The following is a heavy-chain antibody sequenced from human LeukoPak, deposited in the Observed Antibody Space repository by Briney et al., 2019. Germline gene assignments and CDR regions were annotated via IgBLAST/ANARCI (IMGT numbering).Heavy chain of an antibody. V-gene: IGHV3-21*01. CDR1: GFTFSSYS. J-gene: IGHJ4*02. CDR3: VRDRGGGNWLDY. Sequence: GGSLRLSCAASGFTFSSYSMNWVRQAPGKGLEWVSSISSSSSYIYYSDSVKGRFTISRDNAKNSLFLQMNSLRAEDTGVYFCVRDRGGGNWLDYWGQGTLVTVSS. D-gene: IGHD1-20*01. CDR2: ISSSSSYI.